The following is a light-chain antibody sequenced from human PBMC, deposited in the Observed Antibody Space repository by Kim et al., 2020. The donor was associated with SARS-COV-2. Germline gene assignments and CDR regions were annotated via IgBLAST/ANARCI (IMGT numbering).Light chain of an antibody. V-gene: IGKV3-11*01. CDR1: QSVSTY. J-gene: IGKJ4*01. CDR2: DAY. CDR3: QQRRAWPLT. Sequence: EIALTQSPASLSLSPGERATLSCRASQSVSTYLVWYQQKPAQAPRLLIYDAYNRATGIPARFSGSGSGTDFTLTISSLEPEDFAVYYCQQRRAWPLTFGGGTKVDIK.